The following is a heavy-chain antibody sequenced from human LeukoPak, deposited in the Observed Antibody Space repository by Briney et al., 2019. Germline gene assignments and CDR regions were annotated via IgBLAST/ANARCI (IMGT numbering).Heavy chain of an antibody. CDR2: IYYSGNT. J-gene: IGHJ2*01. Sequence: SETLSLTCTVSGVSIHNYYRSWIRLPPGKGLECIGYIYYSGNTNYNPSLRSRVTISVDPSKNHFSLQLTSVTAADTAVYYCARGGWSINLWGRGTLVTVSS. CDR3: ARGGWSINL. V-gene: IGHV4-59*01. CDR1: GVSIHNYY. D-gene: IGHD3-16*01.